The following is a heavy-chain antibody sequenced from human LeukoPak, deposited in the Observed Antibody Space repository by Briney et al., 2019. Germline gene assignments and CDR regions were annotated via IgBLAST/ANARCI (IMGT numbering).Heavy chain of an antibody. CDR2: IYSGGST. Sequence: GSLRLSCAASGFTVSSNYMSWVRQAPGKGLEWVSVIYSGGSTYYADSVKGRFTISRDNSKNTLYLQMNSLRAEDTAVYYCARDGRAENYHYYYMDVWGKGTTVTVSS. J-gene: IGHJ6*03. CDR1: GFTVSSNY. V-gene: IGHV3-53*01. D-gene: IGHD2-15*01. CDR3: ARDGRAENYHYYYMDV.